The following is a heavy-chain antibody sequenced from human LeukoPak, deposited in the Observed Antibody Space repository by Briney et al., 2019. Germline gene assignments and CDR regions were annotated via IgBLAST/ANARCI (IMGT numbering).Heavy chain of an antibody. CDR1: GFTFKSYG. CDR2: IWYDGGNK. CDR3: ARVSGYSGTWYVDY. V-gene: IGHV3-33*01. Sequence: PGGSLRLSCVASGFTFKSYGMHWVRQAPGKGLEWVAIIWYDGGNKYYADFVKGRFTTSRDNSKNTLYLQMNSLRADDTAVYYCARVSGYSGTWYVDYWGPGTLVTVSA. J-gene: IGHJ4*02. D-gene: IGHD6-13*01.